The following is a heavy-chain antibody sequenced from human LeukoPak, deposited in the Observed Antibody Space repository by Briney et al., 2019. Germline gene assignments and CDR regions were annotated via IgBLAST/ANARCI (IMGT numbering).Heavy chain of an antibody. Sequence: SETLSLTCTVSGGSIGSGGYYWSWIRQHPGKGLEWIGYIYYSGSTYYNPSLKSRVTISVDTSKNQFSLKLSSVTAADTAVYYCARSYCGGDCYLGYYFDYWGQGTLVTVSS. CDR3: ARSYCGGDCYLGYYFDY. CDR1: GGSIGSGGYY. D-gene: IGHD2-21*02. CDR2: IYYSGST. J-gene: IGHJ4*02. V-gene: IGHV4-31*03.